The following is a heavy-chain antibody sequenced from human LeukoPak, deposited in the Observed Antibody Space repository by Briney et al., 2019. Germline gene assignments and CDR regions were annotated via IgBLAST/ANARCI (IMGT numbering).Heavy chain of an antibody. J-gene: IGHJ4*02. CDR1: GGSISSYY. CDR2: IYFSGTT. Sequence: SETLSLTCTVSGGSISSYYWSWIRQPPGKGLEWIGYIYFSGTTNYNPSLKSRVTISVDMSKNQFSLDLNSVTAADTAVYYCARGGSELDYWGQGTLVTVSS. V-gene: IGHV4-59*01. CDR3: ARGGSELDY.